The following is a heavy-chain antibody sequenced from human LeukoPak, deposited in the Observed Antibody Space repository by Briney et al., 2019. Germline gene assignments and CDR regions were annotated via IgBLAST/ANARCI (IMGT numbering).Heavy chain of an antibody. D-gene: IGHD3-16*01. CDR3: ARAAMISVSLDI. CDR1: GFTLSSYW. CDR2: ITGDGSST. V-gene: IGHV3-74*01. J-gene: IGHJ3*02. Sequence: GGSLRLSCAASGFTLSSYWMQWVRQAPGKGLVWVSRITGDGSSTSYADSVKGRFTISRDNAKNTLYLQMNSLRAEDTALYYCARAAMISVSLDIWGQGTMVTVSS.